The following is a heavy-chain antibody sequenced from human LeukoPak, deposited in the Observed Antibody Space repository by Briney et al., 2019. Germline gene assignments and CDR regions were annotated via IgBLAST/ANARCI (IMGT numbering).Heavy chain of an antibody. CDR1: GFTFSSYW. Sequence: GSLRLSCAASGFTFSSYWMSWVRQAPGKGLEWLANIKQDGSEKYYVDSVKGRFTISRDNAKNSLYLQMNSLRAEDTAVYYCARGPYSSSWYGGWFDPWGQGTLVTVSS. V-gene: IGHV3-7*01. CDR3: ARGPYSSSWYGGWFDP. CDR2: IKQDGSEK. D-gene: IGHD6-13*01. J-gene: IGHJ5*02.